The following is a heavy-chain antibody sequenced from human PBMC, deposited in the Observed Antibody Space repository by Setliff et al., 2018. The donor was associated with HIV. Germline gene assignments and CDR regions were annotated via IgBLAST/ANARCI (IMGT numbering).Heavy chain of an antibody. J-gene: IGHJ4*01. CDR3: ARGSSGGHSIGYYCFDY. V-gene: IGHV4-34*01. CDR1: GGSFSGYY. Sequence: PSETLSLTCAVYGGSFSGYYWSWIRQPPGKGLECIGEINQSGSTNHNPSPKSRVTISVDTSKTQFSLRLSSVTAADTAVYYCARGSSGGHSIGYYCFDYWGHGTLVTVSS. CDR2: INQSGST. D-gene: IGHD3-22*01.